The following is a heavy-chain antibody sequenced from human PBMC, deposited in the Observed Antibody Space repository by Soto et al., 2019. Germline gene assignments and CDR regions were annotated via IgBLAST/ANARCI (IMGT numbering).Heavy chain of an antibody. J-gene: IGHJ6*03. CDR1: GTXISSSSYY. D-gene: IGHD1-26*01. Sequence: RSETLSLTCTVSGTXISSSSYYWGXIRQPPGKGLGWIGSIYYSGSTYYNPPLKSRVTISVDTSKNQFSRKLSSVTAADTAVYYCARQVWARYMDVWGKGTTVTVSS. V-gene: IGHV4-39*01. CDR2: IYYSGST. CDR3: ARQVWARYMDV.